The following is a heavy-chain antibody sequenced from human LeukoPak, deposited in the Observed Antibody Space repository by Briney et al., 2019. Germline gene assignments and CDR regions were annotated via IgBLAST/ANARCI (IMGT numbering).Heavy chain of an antibody. CDR3: ARDMVAVSYYDILTGYYIPKTDY. Sequence: SETLSLTCTVSGYSISSGYYWGWIRQPPGKGLEWIGSIYHSGSTYYNPSLKSRVTISVDTSKNQFSLKLSSVTAADTAVYYCARDMVAVSYYDILTGYYIPKTDYWGQGTLVTVSS. D-gene: IGHD3-9*01. J-gene: IGHJ4*02. V-gene: IGHV4-38-2*02. CDR1: GYSISSGYY. CDR2: IYHSGST.